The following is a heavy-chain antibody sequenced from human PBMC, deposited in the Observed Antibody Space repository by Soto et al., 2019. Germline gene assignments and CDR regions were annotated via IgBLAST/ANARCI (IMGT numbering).Heavy chain of an antibody. CDR3: ARHGVALGFDP. J-gene: IGHJ5*02. V-gene: IGHV1-2*02. D-gene: IGHD2-15*01. Sequence: ASVKVSCKASGYSFTGYYMHWVRQAPGQGLEWMGYIKHNSGDTRYAQDLQGRVTMTRDTSINTASMELRRLTSDDTAVYYCARHGVALGFDPWGQGTLVTVSS. CDR1: GYSFTGYY. CDR2: IKHNSGDT.